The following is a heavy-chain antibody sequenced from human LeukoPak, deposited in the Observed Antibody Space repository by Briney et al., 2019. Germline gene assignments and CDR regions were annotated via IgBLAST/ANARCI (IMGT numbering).Heavy chain of an antibody. CDR3: ARGPMATINAAFFDY. D-gene: IGHD5-24*01. J-gene: IGHJ4*02. V-gene: IGHV1-3*01. Sequence: KFQGRVTITRDTSASTAYMELSSLRSEDTAVYYCARGPMATINAAFFDYWGQGTLVTVSS.